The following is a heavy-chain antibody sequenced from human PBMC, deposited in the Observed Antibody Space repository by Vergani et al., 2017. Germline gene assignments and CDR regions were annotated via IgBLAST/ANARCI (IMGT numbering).Heavy chain of an antibody. CDR2: INPNSGGT. J-gene: IGHJ6*03. V-gene: IGHV1-2*02. Sequence: QVQLVQSGAEVKKPGASVKVSCKASGYTFTGYYMHWVRQAPGQGLEWMGWINPNSGGTNYAQKFQGRVTMTRDTSISTAYMELSRLRSDDTAVYYCARDGIDVTGTTNYYYYYMDVWGKGTTVTVSS. CDR3: ARDGIDVTGTTNYYYYYMDV. CDR1: GYTFTGYY. D-gene: IGHD1-7*01.